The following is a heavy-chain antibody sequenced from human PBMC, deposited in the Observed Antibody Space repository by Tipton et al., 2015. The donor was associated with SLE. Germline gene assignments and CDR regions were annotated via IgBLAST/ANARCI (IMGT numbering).Heavy chain of an antibody. CDR2: LYYSGST. CDR3: ARGPIAVAANFDY. V-gene: IGHV4-59*11. D-gene: IGHD6-19*01. Sequence: TLSLTCTVSGGSISSHYWSWIRQPPGKGLAWIGYLYYSGSTNYNPSLKSRVTISVDTSKNQFSLKLSSVTAADTAVDYCARGPIAVAANFDYWGQGTLVTVSS. J-gene: IGHJ4*02. CDR1: GGSISSHY.